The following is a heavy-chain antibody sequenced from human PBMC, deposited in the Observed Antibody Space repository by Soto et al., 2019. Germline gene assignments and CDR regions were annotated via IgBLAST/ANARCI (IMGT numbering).Heavy chain of an antibody. J-gene: IGHJ4*02. D-gene: IGHD3-10*01. CDR3: ARQVTDYYGSGSYEGRFDY. V-gene: IGHV4-59*08. CDR2: IYYSGST. CDR1: AGSVGSYY. Sequence: PPETPSLTCTVSAGSVGSYYWSWIRQPPGKGLEWIGYIYYSGSTNYNPSLKSRVTISVDTSKNQFSLKLSSVTAADTAVYYCARQVTDYYGSGSYEGRFDYWGQGTLVTVSS.